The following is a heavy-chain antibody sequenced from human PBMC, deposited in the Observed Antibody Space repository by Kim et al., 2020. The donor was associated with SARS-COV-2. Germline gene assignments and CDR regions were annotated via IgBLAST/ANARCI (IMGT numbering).Heavy chain of an antibody. CDR2: IKQDGSEK. J-gene: IGHJ5*02. CDR3: ARGRLRFDP. V-gene: IGHV3-7*01. D-gene: IGHD1-1*01. CDR1: EFTFSGYW. Sequence: GGSLRLSCAASEFTFSGYWMTWVRQAPGKGLEWVANIKQDGSEKYYVDSVKGRFTISRDNAKNSLYLQMNSLRAEDTAVYYCARGRLRFDPWGQGTLRTV.